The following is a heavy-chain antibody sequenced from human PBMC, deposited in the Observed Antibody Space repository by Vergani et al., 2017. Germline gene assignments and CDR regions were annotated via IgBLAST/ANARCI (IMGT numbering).Heavy chain of an antibody. D-gene: IGHD6-6*01. CDR3: AKDRIAARYTGTLDY. CDR2: IYYSGST. Sequence: QVQLQESGPGLVKPSETLSLTCTVSGGSLSSYYWSWIRQPPGKGLEWIGYIYYSGSTNYNPSLKSRVTISVDTSKNQFSLKLSSVTAADTAVYYCAKDRIAARYTGTLDYWGQGTLVTVSS. CDR1: GGSLSSYY. V-gene: IGHV4-59*01. J-gene: IGHJ4*02.